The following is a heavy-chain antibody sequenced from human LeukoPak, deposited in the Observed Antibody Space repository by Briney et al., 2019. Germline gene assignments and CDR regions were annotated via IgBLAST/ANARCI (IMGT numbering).Heavy chain of an antibody. CDR1: GYTFTDYY. V-gene: IGHV1-2*02. D-gene: IGHD3-16*01. CDR2: INSNSAGT. J-gene: IGHJ4*02. CDR3: ARVLVPAGGGVTDH. Sequence: ASVKVSCKASGYTFTDYYMHWVRQAPGLGLEWMGWINSNSAGTNYAQKFQGRVTMTRDTSISTAYMELSSLRSDDTAVYYCARVLVPAGGGVTDHWGQGTLVTVSS.